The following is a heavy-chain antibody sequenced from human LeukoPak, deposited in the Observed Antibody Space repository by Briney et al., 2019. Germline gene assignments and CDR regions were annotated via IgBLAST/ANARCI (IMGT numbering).Heavy chain of an antibody. CDR2: INHSGST. CDR1: GGSFSGYY. V-gene: IGHV4-34*01. CDR3: ARVDSSSWYGPSSLGHYYYYLDV. D-gene: IGHD6-13*01. J-gene: IGHJ6*03. Sequence: SETLSLTCAVYGGSFSGYYWSWIRQPPGKGLEWIGEINHSGSTNYNPSLKSRVTISVDTSKNQFSLKLSSVTAADTAVYYCARVDSSSWYGPSSLGHYYYYLDVWGKGTTVNVSS.